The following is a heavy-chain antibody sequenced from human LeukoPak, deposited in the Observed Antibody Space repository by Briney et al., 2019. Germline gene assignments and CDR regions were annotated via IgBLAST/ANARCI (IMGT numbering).Heavy chain of an antibody. D-gene: IGHD3-9*01. V-gene: IGHV3-21*04. CDR3: ARGGDILTGYYTPYY. CDR1: EFTFSSHA. CDR2: ITSSGGNI. Sequence: GGSLRLSCAASEFTFSSHAMIWVRQAPGKGLEWVSSITSSGGNIFYTDSVKGRFTISRDNAKSSLYLQMNSLRAEDTAVYYCARGGDILTGYYTPYYWGQGTLVTVSS. J-gene: IGHJ4*02.